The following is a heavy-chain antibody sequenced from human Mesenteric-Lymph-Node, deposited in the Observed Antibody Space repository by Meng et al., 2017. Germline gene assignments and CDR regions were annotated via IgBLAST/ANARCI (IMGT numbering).Heavy chain of an antibody. V-gene: IGHV3-11*01. Sequence: QVRLVEAGGGLVKPGGSLRLSCAASGFTFSDYYMSWIRQAPGKGLEWVSYISSSGSTIYYADSVKGRFTISRDNAKNSLYLQMNSLRAEDTAVYYCARETHGPSHYDSSGAALDYWGQGTLVTVSS. CDR1: GFTFSDYY. CDR2: ISSSGSTI. CDR3: ARETHGPSHYDSSGAALDY. D-gene: IGHD3-22*01. J-gene: IGHJ4*02.